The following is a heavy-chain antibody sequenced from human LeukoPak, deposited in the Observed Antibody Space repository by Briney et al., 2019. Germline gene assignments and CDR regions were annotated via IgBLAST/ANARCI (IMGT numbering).Heavy chain of an antibody. V-gene: IGHV4-39*01. CDR2: IYYSKNT. J-gene: IGHJ4*02. CDR3: VSPRGFSYGYFDN. Sequence: PSETLSLTCTVSGGSISSSSAYWGWIRQPPGKGLEWIGSIYYSKNTYYNPSLKSRVTISADTSKNQFPLTLGSVSATDTAVYYCVSPRGFSYGYFDNWGQGTLVTVSS. D-gene: IGHD5-18*01. CDR1: GGSISSSSAY.